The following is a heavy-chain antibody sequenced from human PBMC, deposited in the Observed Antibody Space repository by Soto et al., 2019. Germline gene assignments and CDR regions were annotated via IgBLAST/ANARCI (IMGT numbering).Heavy chain of an antibody. CDR1: GYTFTSYA. D-gene: IGHD3-22*01. CDR2: INAGNGNT. CDR3: ASGRYDASGYFDY. V-gene: IGHV1-3*01. Sequence: ASVKVSCKASGYTFTSYAMHWVRQAPGQRLEWMGWINAGNGNTKYSQKFQGRVTITRDTSANTAYMELSSLRSDDTAMFYCASGRYDASGYFDYWGQGTLVTVSS. J-gene: IGHJ4*02.